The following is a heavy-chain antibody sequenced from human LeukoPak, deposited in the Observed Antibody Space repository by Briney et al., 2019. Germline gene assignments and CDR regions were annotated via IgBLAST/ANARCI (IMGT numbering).Heavy chain of an antibody. D-gene: IGHD3-10*01. Sequence: PSETLSLTCAVYGGSFSGYYWSWIRQPPGKGLEWIGEINHSGSTNYNPSLKSRVTISVDTSKNQFSLKLSSVTAADTAVFYCARDGSGGAYGWHLDYWGQGTLVTVSS. CDR1: GGSFSGYY. V-gene: IGHV4-34*01. CDR3: ARDGSGGAYGWHLDY. J-gene: IGHJ4*02. CDR2: INHSGST.